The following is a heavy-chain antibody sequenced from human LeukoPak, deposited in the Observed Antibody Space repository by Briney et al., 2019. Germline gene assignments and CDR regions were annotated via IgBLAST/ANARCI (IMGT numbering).Heavy chain of an antibody. Sequence: SVKVSCKASGGTFSNHGISWVRQAPGQGLEWMGGIIPIFGSANYAQNFQGRVTITADESTSTAYMELSSLRSEGTAVYYCAREPTMFRGDRYFDYWGQGTLVTVSS. CDR1: GGTFSNHG. V-gene: IGHV1-69*13. CDR3: AREPTMFRGDRYFDY. CDR2: IIPIFGSA. J-gene: IGHJ4*02. D-gene: IGHD3-10*01.